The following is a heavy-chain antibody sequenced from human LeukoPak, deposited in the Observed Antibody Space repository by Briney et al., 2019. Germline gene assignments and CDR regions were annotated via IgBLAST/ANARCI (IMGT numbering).Heavy chain of an antibody. V-gene: IGHV3-30*04. CDR1: GLTFSNYA. J-gene: IGHJ4*02. CDR3: ARAYRNSAWFDLNY. D-gene: IGHD3-10*01. CDR2: ISYDGTTE. Sequence: GGSLRLSCVASGLTFSNYAIHWVRQAPGKGLEWVAVISYDGTTEYYEDSVKGRFTISRDNSRDTLYLQMSSLRAEDTAVYYCARAYRNSAWFDLNYWGQGTLVTVSS.